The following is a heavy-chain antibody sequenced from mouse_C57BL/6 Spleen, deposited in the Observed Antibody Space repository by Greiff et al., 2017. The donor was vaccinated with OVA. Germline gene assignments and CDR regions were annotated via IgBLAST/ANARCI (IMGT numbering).Heavy chain of an antibody. CDR2: INPGSGGT. Sequence: VQLQQSGAELVRPGTSVKVSCKASGYAFTNYLIEWVKQRPGQGLEWIGVINPGSGGTNYNEKFKGKATLTADKSSSTAYMQLSSLTSEDSAVYFCAREDDGGFADWGQGTLVTVSA. J-gene: IGHJ3*01. V-gene: IGHV1-54*01. CDR1: GYAFTNYL. CDR3: AREDDGGFAD. D-gene: IGHD2-12*01.